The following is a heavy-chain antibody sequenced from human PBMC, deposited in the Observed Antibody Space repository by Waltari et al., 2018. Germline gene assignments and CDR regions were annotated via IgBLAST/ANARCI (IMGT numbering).Heavy chain of an antibody. V-gene: IGHV1-69*01. CDR1: GGTFSSYA. D-gene: IGHD2-2*01. CDR2: IIPIVGTA. Sequence: QVQLVQSGAEVKKPGSSVKVSCKASGGTFSSYAISWVRQATGQGLEWMGGIIPIVGTANYAQKFQGRVTITADESTSTAYMELSSLRSEDTAVYYCARVCTSCRDAPYNLFDPWGQGTLVTVSS. J-gene: IGHJ5*02. CDR3: ARVCTSCRDAPYNLFDP.